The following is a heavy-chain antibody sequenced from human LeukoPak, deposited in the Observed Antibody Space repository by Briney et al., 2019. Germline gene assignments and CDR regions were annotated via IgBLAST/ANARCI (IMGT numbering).Heavy chain of an antibody. D-gene: IGHD3-22*01. J-gene: IGHJ6*02. Sequence: PSETLSLTCTVSGGSISSGGYYWSWIRQHPGKGLEWIGYIYYSGSTYYNPSLKSRVTISVDTSKNQFSLKLSSVTAADTAVYYCTRLRRYYDSSGYYHYYYGMDVWGQGTTVTVSS. CDR3: TRLRRYYDSSGYYHYYYGMDV. CDR1: GGSISSGGYY. CDR2: IYYSGST. V-gene: IGHV4-31*03.